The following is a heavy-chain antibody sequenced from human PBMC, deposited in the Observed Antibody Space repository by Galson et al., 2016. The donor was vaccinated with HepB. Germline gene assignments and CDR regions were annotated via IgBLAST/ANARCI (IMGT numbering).Heavy chain of an antibody. J-gene: IGHJ4*02. Sequence: SETLSLTCTVSGGSISNSTYYWGWIRQPPGKGLEWIGHIFHSGRVNYTPSLASRVTISVDTSNNHFSLRLTSVTAADTALYYCARQYRGGPSDYWGQGTLVIVSS. CDR1: GGSISNSTYY. D-gene: IGHD5-12*01. V-gene: IGHV4-39*07. CDR3: ARQYRGGPSDY. CDR2: IFHSGRV.